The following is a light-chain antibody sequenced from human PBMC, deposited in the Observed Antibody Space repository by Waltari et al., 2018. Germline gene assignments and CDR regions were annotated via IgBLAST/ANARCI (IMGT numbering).Light chain of an antibody. J-gene: IGKJ4*01. Sequence: EIVMTQSPAPLSVLPGESATLSCRASQSVGTNLAWYQQTPGQAPRLLIYNVSTRAIDIPFRFSGSGSATEFTLTISSLQSEDFALYFCQQHSTWPSFGGGTKVEIK. CDR3: QQHSTWPS. CDR2: NVS. V-gene: IGKV3-15*01. CDR1: QSVGTN.